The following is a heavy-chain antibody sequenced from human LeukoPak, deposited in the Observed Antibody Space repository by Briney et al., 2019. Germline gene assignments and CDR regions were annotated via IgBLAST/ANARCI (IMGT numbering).Heavy chain of an antibody. Sequence: PGGSLRLSCAASGLTFGSYAMSWVRQAPGKGLECVSSISGSGGVTYYADSVKGRFTISRDNSRNTLYLQMNSLRAVDTAVYYCARDRPYSGTRGAFDIWGQGTMVTVSS. CDR2: ISGSGGVT. V-gene: IGHV3-23*01. D-gene: IGHD3-10*01. J-gene: IGHJ3*02. CDR3: ARDRPYSGTRGAFDI. CDR1: GLTFGSYA.